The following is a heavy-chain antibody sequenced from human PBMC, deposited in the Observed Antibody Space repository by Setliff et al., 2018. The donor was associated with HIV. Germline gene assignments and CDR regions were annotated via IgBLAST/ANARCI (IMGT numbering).Heavy chain of an antibody. CDR1: GYSLTELS. D-gene: IGHD3-9*01. CDR2: FDPEDDET. V-gene: IGHV1-24*01. J-gene: IGHJ3*02. CDR3: ATSGFYDILTGPTPGVFDI. Sequence: ASVKVSCKVSGYSLTELSIHWVRQAPGEGLEWMGGFDPEDDETVYAEKFQGRVTMTEDTSTDTAYMALSSLRSEDTAMYYCATSGFYDILTGPTPGVFDIWGQGTRVTVSS.